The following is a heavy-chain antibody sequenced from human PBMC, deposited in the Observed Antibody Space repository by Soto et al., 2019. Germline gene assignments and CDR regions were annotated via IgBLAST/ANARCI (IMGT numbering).Heavy chain of an antibody. CDR3: ARSYCSSTSCKSKYGMDV. D-gene: IGHD2-2*01. CDR2: INPNSGGT. V-gene: IGHV1-2*04. Sequence: ASVKVSCKASGYTFTGYYMHWVRQAPGQGLEWMGWINPNSGGTNCAQKFQGWVTMTRDTSISTAYMELSRLRSDDTAVYYCARSYCSSTSCKSKYGMDVWGQGTTVTVSS. CDR1: GYTFTGYY. J-gene: IGHJ6*02.